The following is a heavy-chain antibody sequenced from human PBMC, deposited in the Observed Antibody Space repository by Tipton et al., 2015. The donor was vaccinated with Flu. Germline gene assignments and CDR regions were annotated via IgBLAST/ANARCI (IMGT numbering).Heavy chain of an antibody. CDR2: IYSSGST. CDR3: ARERGAPDY. V-gene: IGHV4-4*08. CDR1: GDSISSYY. Sequence: TLSLTCTVSGDSISSYYWSWIRQPPGKRLEWIGYIYSSGSTNYNPSLKSRVTISPDTSKNQFSLRLTSVTAADTAVYYCARERGAPDYWGQGTLVTVSS. J-gene: IGHJ4*02.